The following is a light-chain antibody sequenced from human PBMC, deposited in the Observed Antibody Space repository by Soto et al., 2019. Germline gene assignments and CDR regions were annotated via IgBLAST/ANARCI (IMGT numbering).Light chain of an antibody. CDR2: DAS. CDR1: QSISSW. Sequence: DIQMTQSPSTLAASVRDRVPITCRASQSISSWLAWYQQKPGKAPKLLIYDASSLESGVPSRFSGSGSGTEFTLTISSLQPDDFATYYCQQYNSYRTFGQGTKVDI. CDR3: QQYNSYRT. V-gene: IGKV1-5*01. J-gene: IGKJ1*01.